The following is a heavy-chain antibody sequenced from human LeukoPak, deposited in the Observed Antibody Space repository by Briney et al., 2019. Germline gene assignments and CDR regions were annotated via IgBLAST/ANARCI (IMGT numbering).Heavy chain of an antibody. CDR3: ASSDYGGLDAFDI. J-gene: IGHJ3*02. CDR2: IKQDGSEK. D-gene: IGHD4-23*01. Sequence: GGSLRLSCAASGITFSRFWMSWVRQAPGKGLEWVANIKQDGSEKYYVDSVKGRFTISRDNSKNTLYLQMNSLRAEDTAVYYCASSDYGGLDAFDIWGQGTMVTVSS. CDR1: GITFSRFW. V-gene: IGHV3-7*03.